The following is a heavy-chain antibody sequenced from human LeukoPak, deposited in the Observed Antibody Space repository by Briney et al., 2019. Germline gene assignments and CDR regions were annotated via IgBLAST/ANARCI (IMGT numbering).Heavy chain of an antibody. V-gene: IGHV3-23*01. CDR1: GFTFSTYA. D-gene: IGHD3-22*01. CDR3: AKGGYNYDSSGHFDY. Sequence: QAGGSLRLSCAASGFTFSTYAMHWVRQPPGKGLEWVSAISGSGGATYHADADSVKGRFIISRDNSKNTLYLQINSLRVEDTAVYYCAKGGYNYDSSGHFDYWGQGTLVTVSS. CDR2: ISGSGGAT. J-gene: IGHJ4*02.